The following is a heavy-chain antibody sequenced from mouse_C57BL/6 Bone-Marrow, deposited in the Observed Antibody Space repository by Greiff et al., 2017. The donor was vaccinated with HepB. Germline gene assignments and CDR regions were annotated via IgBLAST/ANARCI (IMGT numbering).Heavy chain of an antibody. D-gene: IGHD2-3*01. Sequence: EVKLVESGGDLVKPGGSLKLSCAASGFTFSSYGMSWVRQTPDKRLEWVATISSGGSYTYYPDSVKGRFTISRDNAKNTLYLQMSSLKSEDTAMYYCARNGGGYYDWYFDVWGTGTTVTVSS. CDR1: GFTFSSYG. CDR2: ISSGGSYT. CDR3: ARNGGGYYDWYFDV. V-gene: IGHV5-6*01. J-gene: IGHJ1*03.